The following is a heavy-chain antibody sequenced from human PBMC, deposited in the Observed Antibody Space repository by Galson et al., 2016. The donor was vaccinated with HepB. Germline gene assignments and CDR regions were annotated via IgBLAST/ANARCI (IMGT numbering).Heavy chain of an antibody. CDR1: GFTIENHY. Sequence: SLRLSCAASGFTIENHYTTWVRQAPGKGLEWVSVIHNDGSTYYADSVKGRFIISRDYSKNSLYLHMNSVRVEDTAVYHCLLVAALELWGQGTRVTVSS. CDR3: LLVAALEL. J-gene: IGHJ4*02. CDR2: IHNDGST. D-gene: IGHD2-15*01. V-gene: IGHV3-53*01.